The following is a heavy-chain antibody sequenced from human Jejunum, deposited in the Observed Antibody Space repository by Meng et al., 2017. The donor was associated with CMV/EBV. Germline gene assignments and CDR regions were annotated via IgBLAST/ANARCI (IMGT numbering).Heavy chain of an antibody. Sequence: QITLKESGPTLGKPTQTLTLTCTFSGFSPITNGEGVGWIRQPPGKALEWLALIYRGDDKRYSPSLKSRLSIAKDTSKNEVVLTVTTMGPVDTGTYYCAHFVGGYYPSRPDYWGQGTLVTVSS. D-gene: IGHD1-26*01. V-gene: IGHV2-5*02. CDR1: GFSPITNGEG. J-gene: IGHJ4*02. CDR3: AHFVGGYYPSRPDY. CDR2: IYRGDDK.